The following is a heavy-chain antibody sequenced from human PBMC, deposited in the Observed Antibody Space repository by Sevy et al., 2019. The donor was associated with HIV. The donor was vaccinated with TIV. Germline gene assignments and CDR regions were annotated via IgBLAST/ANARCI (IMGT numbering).Heavy chain of an antibody. J-gene: IGHJ4*02. V-gene: IGHV3-9*01. Sequence: GGSLRLSCATSGFSFNDYAMHWVRQAPGKGLEWVSGINWDGSEKDYADSVEGRFTISRNNDKKSLYLQMSSLRREDTALYFFARGGFYFGSEDYYGKAGYDSWGPGTVVTVSS. D-gene: IGHD3-10*01. CDR1: GFSFNDYA. CDR3: ARGGFYFGSEDYYGKAGYDS. CDR2: INWDGSEK.